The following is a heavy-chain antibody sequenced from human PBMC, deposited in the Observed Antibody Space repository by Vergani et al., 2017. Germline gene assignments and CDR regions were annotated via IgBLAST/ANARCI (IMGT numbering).Heavy chain of an antibody. Sequence: EVQLVESGAEVKKPGESLKISCQISGYSFTNYWIGWVRQMPGKGLEWMGIIHPADSDTRYSPSFQRQVTIPVDKSISTAYLQRSSLRASDSAMYYCARLYGRDSSGSKYFDYWGQGTLVTVSS. D-gene: IGHD3-22*01. CDR1: GYSFTNYW. J-gene: IGHJ4*02. CDR2: IHPADSDT. V-gene: IGHV5-51*01. CDR3: ARLYGRDSSGSKYFDY.